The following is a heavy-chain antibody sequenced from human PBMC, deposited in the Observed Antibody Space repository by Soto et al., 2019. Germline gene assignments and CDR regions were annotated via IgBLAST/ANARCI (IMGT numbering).Heavy chain of an antibody. CDR3: AREGIVGATKCFDY. CDR1: GGSISSGGYY. J-gene: IGHJ4*02. Sequence: QVQLQESGPGLVKPSQTLSLTCTVSGGSISSGGYYWSWIRQHPGKGLERIGYIYYSGSTYYNPSLKSRVTISVDTSKNQFSLKLSSVTAADTAVYYCAREGIVGATKCFDYWGQGTLVTVSS. CDR2: IYYSGST. D-gene: IGHD1-26*01. V-gene: IGHV4-31*03.